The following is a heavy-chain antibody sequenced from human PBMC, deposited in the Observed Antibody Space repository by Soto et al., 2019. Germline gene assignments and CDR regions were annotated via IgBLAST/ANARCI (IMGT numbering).Heavy chain of an antibody. V-gene: IGHV1-18*01. D-gene: IGHD2-2*01. CDR2: ISAYNGNT. Sequence: ASVKVSCKASGYTFTSYGISWVRQAPGQGLEWTGWISAYNGNTNYAQKLQGRVTMTTDTSTSTAYMELRSLRSDDTAVYYCARAATXCSSTSCYLGASGWFDPWGPGTLVTVSS. J-gene: IGHJ5*02. CDR1: GYTFTSYG. CDR3: ARAATXCSSTSCYLGASGWFDP.